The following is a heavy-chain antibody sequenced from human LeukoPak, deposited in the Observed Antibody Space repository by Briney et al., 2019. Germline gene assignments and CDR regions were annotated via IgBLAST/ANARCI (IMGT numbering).Heavy chain of an antibody. Sequence: GGSLRLSCAASGFTFSSYSMNWVRQAPGKGLEWVANIKPDGSEKNYVDSVKGRFTISRDNAKNSLYLQMNSLRVEDTAVYYCASSQWASVAHNYWGQGTLVTVSS. D-gene: IGHD6-19*01. J-gene: IGHJ4*02. V-gene: IGHV3-7*01. CDR2: IKPDGSEK. CDR1: GFTFSSYS. CDR3: ASSQWASVAHNY.